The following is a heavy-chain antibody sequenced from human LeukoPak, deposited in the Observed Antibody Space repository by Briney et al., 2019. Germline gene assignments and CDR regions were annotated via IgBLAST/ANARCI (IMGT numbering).Heavy chain of an antibody. J-gene: IGHJ3*02. D-gene: IGHD2-8*01. CDR1: GGSISSYY. Sequence: SETLSLTCTVSGGSISSYYWSWIRQPPGKGLEWIGYIHYTGSTNYNPSLKGRVTISVDTSKNQFSLNLSSVTAADTAVYYCARSTKGTLYFIWGQGTMVTVSS. CDR2: IHYTGST. CDR3: ARSTKGTLYFI. V-gene: IGHV4-59*01.